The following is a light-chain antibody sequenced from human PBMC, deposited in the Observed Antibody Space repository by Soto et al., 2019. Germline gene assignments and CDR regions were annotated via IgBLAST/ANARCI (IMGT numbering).Light chain of an antibody. CDR1: QSISSW. CDR3: HQYSSPPWT. CDR2: KAS. J-gene: IGKJ1*01. V-gene: IGKV1-5*03. Sequence: DIQMTQSPSTLSASVGDRVTITCRASQSISSWLAWYQQKPGKAPKLLIYKASSLESGVPSRFSGSGSGTEFTLTISSLQPDDFATYYCHQYSSPPWTFGRGTKVESK.